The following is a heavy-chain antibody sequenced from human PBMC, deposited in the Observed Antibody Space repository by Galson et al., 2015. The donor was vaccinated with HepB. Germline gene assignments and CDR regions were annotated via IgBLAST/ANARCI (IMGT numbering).Heavy chain of an antibody. CDR1: GFTFSSYA. D-gene: IGHD2-15*01. CDR3: AKDMAPYCSGGSCYSGFDY. J-gene: IGHJ4*02. Sequence: SLRLSCAASGFTFSSYAMSWVRQAPGKGLEWVSAISGSGGSTYYADSVKGRFTISRDNSKNTLYLQMNSLRAEDTAVYYCAKDMAPYCSGGSCYSGFDYWGQGTLVTVSS. CDR2: ISGSGGST. V-gene: IGHV3-23*01.